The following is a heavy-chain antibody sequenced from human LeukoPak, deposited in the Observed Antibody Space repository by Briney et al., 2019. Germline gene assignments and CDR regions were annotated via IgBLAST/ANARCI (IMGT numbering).Heavy chain of an antibody. V-gene: IGHV3-30*18. D-gene: IGHD6-19*01. CDR1: GFTFSSYG. CDR2: ISYDGSNK. CDR3: AKDRPPYSSGWFFDY. Sequence: GGSLRLSCAASGFTFSSYGMHWVRQAPGKGLEWVAVISYDGSNKYYADSVKGRFTISRDNSKNTLYLQMNSLRAEGTAVYYCAKDRPPYSSGWFFDYWGQGTLVTVSS. J-gene: IGHJ4*02.